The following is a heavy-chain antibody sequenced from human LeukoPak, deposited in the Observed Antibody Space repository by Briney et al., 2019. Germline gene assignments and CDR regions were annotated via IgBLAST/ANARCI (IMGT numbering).Heavy chain of an antibody. CDR2: ISYDGSNK. D-gene: IGHD3-3*01. Sequence: GGSLRLSCAASGFTFSSYAMHWVRQAPGKGLEWVAVISYDGSNKYYADSVKGRFTISRDNSKNTLYLQMNSLRAEDTAVYYCARDFQDYDFWSGYLSPFNWFDPWGQGTLVTVSS. J-gene: IGHJ5*02. CDR3: ARDFQDYDFWSGYLSPFNWFDP. CDR1: GFTFSSYA. V-gene: IGHV3-30-3*01.